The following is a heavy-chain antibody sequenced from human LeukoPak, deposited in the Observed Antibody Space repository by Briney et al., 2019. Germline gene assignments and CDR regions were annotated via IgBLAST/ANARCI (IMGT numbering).Heavy chain of an antibody. Sequence: GGSLRLSCAASGFTFSSYSMNWVRQAPGKGLEYVATIKPDGSEQLYVGSAKGRFTISKDSAKNSVFLQINSLRAEDTAMYYCAKQGAYFFDYWGQGTLVTVSS. CDR3: AKQGAYFFDY. J-gene: IGHJ4*02. V-gene: IGHV3-7*01. CDR1: GFTFSSYS. CDR2: IKPDGSEQ.